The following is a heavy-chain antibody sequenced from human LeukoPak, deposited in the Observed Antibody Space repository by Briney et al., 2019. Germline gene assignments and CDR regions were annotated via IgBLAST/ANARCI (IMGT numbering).Heavy chain of an antibody. CDR2: ISSSSSYI. D-gene: IGHD4-23*01. CDR1: GFTFSSYS. J-gene: IGHJ2*01. CDR3: ARGGAYYGGNSEGWYFDL. V-gene: IGHV3-21*01. Sequence: GGSLRLSCAASGFTFSSYSMNWVRQAPGKGLAWVSSISSSSSYIYYADSVKGRFTISRDNAKNSLYLQMNSLRAEDTAVYYCARGGAYYGGNSEGWYFDLWGRGTLVTVSS.